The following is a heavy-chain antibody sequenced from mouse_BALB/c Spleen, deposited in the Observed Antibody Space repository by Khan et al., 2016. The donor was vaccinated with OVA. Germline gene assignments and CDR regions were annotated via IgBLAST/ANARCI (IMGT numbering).Heavy chain of an antibody. Sequence: QIQLVQSGPELKKPGETVRISCKASGYTFTTAGIQWVQKMPGKGLKWIGWINTHSGVPKYAEDFKGRIAFSLEISVRTAYLQITNLKNEDTATXFCARGGAAYYRNDGSAMEYWGQGTSVTVSS. CDR3: ARGGAAYYRNDGSAMEY. CDR2: INTHSGVP. CDR1: GYTFTTAG. V-gene: IGHV9-4*02. D-gene: IGHD2-14*01. J-gene: IGHJ4*01.